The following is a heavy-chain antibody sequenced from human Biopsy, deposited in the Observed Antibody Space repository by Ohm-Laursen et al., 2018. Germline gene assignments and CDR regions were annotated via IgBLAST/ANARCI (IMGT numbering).Heavy chain of an antibody. V-gene: IGHV4-31*03. Sequence: TLSLTCSVSGASVKTSGYFWAWIRQRPGKGLEWIGYISYNERTHYNPSLTSRLAISFDTSNNRISLQLRSVSVAGTAVYYCVREPKTGTAEAWYFDLWGRGSPVTVPS. CDR1: GASVKTSGYF. CDR3: VREPKTGTAEAWYFDL. J-gene: IGHJ2*01. CDR2: ISYNERT. D-gene: IGHD3-9*01.